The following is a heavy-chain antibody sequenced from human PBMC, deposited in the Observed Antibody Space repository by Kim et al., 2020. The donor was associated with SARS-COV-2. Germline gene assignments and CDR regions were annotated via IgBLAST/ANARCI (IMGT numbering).Heavy chain of an antibody. Sequence: ASVKVSCKASGYTFKKYGINWVRQAPGQGLEWMGWISVYNGDTNYAQKFQGRVTMTTDTSTSAAYMELRNLRSDDKAVYYCASGDFVVVPARICYYYFKDVWGRGTTVTVSS. J-gene: IGHJ6*02. V-gene: IGHV1-18*01. CDR2: ISVYNGDT. CDR3: ASGDFVVVPARICYYYFKDV. D-gene: IGHD2-2*01. CDR1: GYTFKKYG.